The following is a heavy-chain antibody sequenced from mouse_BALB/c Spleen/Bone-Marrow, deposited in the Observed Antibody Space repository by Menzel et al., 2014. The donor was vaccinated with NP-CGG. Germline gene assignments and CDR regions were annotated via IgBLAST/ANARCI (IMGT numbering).Heavy chain of an antibody. J-gene: IGHJ2*01. D-gene: IGHD3-3*01. CDR2: ISSGSRTV. Sequence: EVKLVESGGGLVQPGGSRKLSCAASGFTFSSFGMHWVRQAPEKGLEWVAYISSGSRTVFYADTVKGRFTISRDNPKNTLFLQTTSLRSEDTAMYYCTRSRGNWDDFDYWGQGTTLTVSS. CDR1: GFTFSSFG. V-gene: IGHV5-17*02. CDR3: TRSRGNWDDFDY.